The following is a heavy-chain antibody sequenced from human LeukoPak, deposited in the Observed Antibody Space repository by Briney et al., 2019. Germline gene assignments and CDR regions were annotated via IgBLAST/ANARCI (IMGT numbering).Heavy chain of an antibody. V-gene: IGHV3-43*02. CDR1: GLTFDDFA. CDR3: AKEQAYCSGGSCYSSILLHFQH. CDR2: ISGDGSST. Sequence: GGSLRLSCAASGLTFDDFAMHWVRQAPGKGLEWVSLISGDGSSTYYADSVKGRFTISRDNSKNSLYLQINSLRIEDTALYYCAKEQAYCSGGSCYSSILLHFQHWGQGTLVTVSS. D-gene: IGHD2-15*01. J-gene: IGHJ1*01.